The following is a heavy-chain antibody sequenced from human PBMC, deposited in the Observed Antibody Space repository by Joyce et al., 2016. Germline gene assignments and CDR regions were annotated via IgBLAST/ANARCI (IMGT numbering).Heavy chain of an antibody. J-gene: IGHJ4*02. V-gene: IGHV3-33*01. CDR2: IWLDGSNQ. CDR1: GFAFNTDG. D-gene: IGHD6-13*01. CDR3: VREAGSWYGLDY. Sequence: QEQVVESGGGVVQPGGSLRLSCEASGFAFNTDGMHWVRQAPGKGLEWVGVIWLDGSNQFYVDSVKGRFIISRDNSKNTLFLQMNSLRVEDTAVYYCVREAGSWYGLDYWGQGTVVTVSS.